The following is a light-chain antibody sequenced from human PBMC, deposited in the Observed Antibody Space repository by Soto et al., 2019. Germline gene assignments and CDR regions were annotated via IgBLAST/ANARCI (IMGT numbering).Light chain of an antibody. CDR2: DTS. Sequence: EIVLTQSPSTLSLSPGERATLPCRASQSVSRYLAWYQQKPGQAPRLLIYDTSKSATGIPARFSGSGSGTDFTLTISSLEPEDFAVYYCQQRSNWPIITFGQGTRLEIK. CDR3: QQRSNWPIIT. V-gene: IGKV3-11*01. CDR1: QSVSRY. J-gene: IGKJ5*01.